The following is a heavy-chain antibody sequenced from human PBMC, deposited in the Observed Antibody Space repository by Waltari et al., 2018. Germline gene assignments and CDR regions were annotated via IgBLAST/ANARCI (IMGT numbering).Heavy chain of an antibody. Sequence: QVQLVQSGAELKKPGSSVKVACKASGGTFSSYAISWVRQATGQRLEWMGGIIPIFGTANYAQKFQGRVTITADESTSTAYMELSSLRSEDTAVYYCARDQYYYDSSGYSDAFDIWGQGTMVTVSS. J-gene: IGHJ3*02. CDR3: ARDQYYYDSSGYSDAFDI. D-gene: IGHD3-22*01. V-gene: IGHV1-69*01. CDR1: GGTFSSYA. CDR2: IIPIFGTA.